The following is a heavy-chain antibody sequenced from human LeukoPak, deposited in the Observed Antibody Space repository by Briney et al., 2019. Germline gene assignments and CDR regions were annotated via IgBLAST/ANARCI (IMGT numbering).Heavy chain of an antibody. CDR1: GFTFSSYS. CDR3: ARDISGSYSTDY. CDR2: ISSSSSYI. D-gene: IGHD1-26*01. J-gene: IGHJ4*02. Sequence: GGSLRLSCAASGFTFSSYSMNWVRQAPGKGLEWVSSISSSSSYIYYADSVKGRFTISRDNSQNTLYLQMNSLRVEDTSVYHCARDISGSYSTDYWGQGTLVTVSS. V-gene: IGHV3-21*01.